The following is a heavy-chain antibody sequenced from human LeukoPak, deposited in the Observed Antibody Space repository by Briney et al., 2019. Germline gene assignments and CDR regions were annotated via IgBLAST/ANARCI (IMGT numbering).Heavy chain of an antibody. V-gene: IGHV3-74*01. D-gene: IGHD2-15*01. J-gene: IGHJ5*02. CDR2: ISGDGSAA. CDR1: GFTFSTYW. CDR3: TRRVSATRWFDP. Sequence: GGSLRLSCAASGFTFSTYWMHWVRHAPGKGLVWVSRISGDGSAAIYADSVKGRFTISRDNAENTMYLQINSLTVEDTAVYYCTRRVSATRWFDPWGQGTLVTVSS.